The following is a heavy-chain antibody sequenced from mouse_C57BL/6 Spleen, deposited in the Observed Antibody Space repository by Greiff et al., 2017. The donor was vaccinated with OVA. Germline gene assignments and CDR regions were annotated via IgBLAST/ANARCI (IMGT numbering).Heavy chain of an antibody. D-gene: IGHD2-4*01. Sequence: QVQLQQSGPELVKPGASVKISCKASGYAFSSSWMNWVKQRPGKGLEWIGRIYPGDGDTNYNGKFKGKATLTADKSSSTAYMQLSSLPSEDSAVYFCERGYDYGGAYWGQGTLVTVSA. J-gene: IGHJ3*01. CDR2: IYPGDGDT. V-gene: IGHV1-82*01. CDR3: ERGYDYGGAY. CDR1: GYAFSSSW.